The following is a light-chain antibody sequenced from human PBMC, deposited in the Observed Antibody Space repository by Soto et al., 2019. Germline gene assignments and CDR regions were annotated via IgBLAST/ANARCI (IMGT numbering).Light chain of an antibody. CDR1: SSDVGGYNY. Sequence: QSALTQPPSASGSPGQSVTISCTGTSSDVGGYNYVAWYQQHPGKAPKLMIYEVSKRPSGVSDRFSGSKSGNTASLTVSGIQVEDEADYDCNSYAGSNNHVFGTGTKLTVL. J-gene: IGLJ1*01. V-gene: IGLV2-8*01. CDR3: NSYAGSNNHV. CDR2: EVS.